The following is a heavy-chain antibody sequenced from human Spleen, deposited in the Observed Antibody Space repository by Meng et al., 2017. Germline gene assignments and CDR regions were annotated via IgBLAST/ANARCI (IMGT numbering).Heavy chain of an antibody. CDR3: ARGVNY. V-gene: IGHV4-38-2*01. Sequence: SETLSLTCGVSGYSISSGYYWGWIRQPPGKGLEWIGEINHSGSTNYNPSLKSRVTISLDASKKQFSLKLSSVTAADTAVYYCARGVNYWGQGTLVTVSS. J-gene: IGHJ4*02. D-gene: IGHD2-21*01. CDR2: INHSGST. CDR1: GYSISSGYY.